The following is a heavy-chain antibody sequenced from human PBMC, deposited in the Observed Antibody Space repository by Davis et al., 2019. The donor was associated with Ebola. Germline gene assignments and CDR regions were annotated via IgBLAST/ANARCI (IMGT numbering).Heavy chain of an antibody. CDR2: INPNSGGT. V-gene: IGHV1-2*02. J-gene: IGHJ4*02. CDR1: GYTFTSYG. CDR3: ARGRWSSWYAGGSEWNFDY. Sequence: ASVKVSCKASGYTFTSYGISWVRQAPGQGLEWMGWINPNSGGTNYAQKFQGRVTMTRDTSISTAYMELSRLRSDDTAVYYCARGRWSSWYAGGSEWNFDYWGQGTLVTVSS. D-gene: IGHD6-13*01.